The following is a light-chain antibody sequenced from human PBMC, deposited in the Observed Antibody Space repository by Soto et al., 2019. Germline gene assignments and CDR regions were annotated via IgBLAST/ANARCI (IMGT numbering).Light chain of an antibody. Sequence: DIQMTQSPSSLSASVGDRVTITCRASQSISDFLNWYQQKAGKAPKLLIYTASHLQSGVPSRFSGSGSGTDFTLTISSPKPEDLENFSWQQSKGGQAWTFAKG. CDR2: TAS. V-gene: IGKV1-39*01. J-gene: IGKJ1*01. CDR3: QQSKGGQAWT. CDR1: QSISDF.